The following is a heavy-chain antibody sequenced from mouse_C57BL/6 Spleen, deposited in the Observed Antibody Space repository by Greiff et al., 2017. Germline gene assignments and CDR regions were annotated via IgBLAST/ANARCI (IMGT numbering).Heavy chain of an antibody. CDR1: GYAFSSSW. Sequence: QVQLQQSGPVLVKPGASVKISCKASGYAFSSSWMNWVKQRPGKGLEWIGRIYPGDGDTNSNGKFKGKATLTADKSSSTAYMQLSSRTSEDTADYFCAHYGRSYWYFDVWGTGTTVTVSS. D-gene: IGHD1-1*01. CDR3: AHYGRSYWYFDV. V-gene: IGHV1-82*01. CDR2: IYPGDGDT. J-gene: IGHJ1*03.